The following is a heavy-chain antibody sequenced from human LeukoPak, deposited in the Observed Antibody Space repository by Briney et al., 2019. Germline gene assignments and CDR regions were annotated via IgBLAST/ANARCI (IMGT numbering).Heavy chain of an antibody. D-gene: IGHD3-10*01. CDR1: GYTFTGYY. V-gene: IGHV1-2*02. J-gene: IGHJ6*03. CDR3: ARDMALGYYYGSGRLYYYYYYMDV. CDR2: INPNSGGT. Sequence: ASVKVSCKASGYTFTGYYMHWVRQAPGQGLEWMGWINPNSGGTNYAQKFQGRVTMTRDTSISTAYMELSRLRSDDTAVYYCARDMALGYYYGSGRLYYYYYYMDVWGKGTTVTISS.